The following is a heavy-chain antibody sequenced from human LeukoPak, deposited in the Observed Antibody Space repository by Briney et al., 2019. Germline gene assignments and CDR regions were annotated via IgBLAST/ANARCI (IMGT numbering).Heavy chain of an antibody. CDR2: IYSGGST. D-gene: IGHD6-19*01. J-gene: IGHJ4*02. CDR3: ARGYSSGWYWFDY. V-gene: IGHV3-66*01. CDR1: GFTVSTNY. Sequence: PGGSLRLSCAASGFTVSTNYMSWVRQAPGKGREWVSVIYSGGSTYYADSVKGRFAISRDNSKNTLYLQMNSLRAEETAVYYCARGYSSGWYWFDYWGQGTLVTVSS.